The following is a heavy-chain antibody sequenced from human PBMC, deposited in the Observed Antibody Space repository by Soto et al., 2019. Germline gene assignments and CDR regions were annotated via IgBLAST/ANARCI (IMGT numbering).Heavy chain of an antibody. D-gene: IGHD6-13*01. CDR1: GYSFTSYW. J-gene: IGHJ5*02. CDR3: ARHVYSSSWSWGKDWLDT. Sequence: GESLKISCKGSGYSFTSYWISWVRQMPGKGLEWMGRIDPSDSYTNYSPSFQGHVTISADKSISTAYLQWSSLKASDTAMDYCARHVYSSSWSWGKDWLDTWGQGALVTVSS. CDR2: IDPSDSYT. V-gene: IGHV5-10-1*01.